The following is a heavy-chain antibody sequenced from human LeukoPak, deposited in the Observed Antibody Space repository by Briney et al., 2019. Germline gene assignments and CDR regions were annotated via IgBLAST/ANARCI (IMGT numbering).Heavy chain of an antibody. Sequence: GGSLRLSCAASGFTFSSYSMNWVRQAPGKGLEWVSSISSSSSYIYYPDSMKGRFTISRDNAKSSLYLQMNSLRAEDTAVYYCARARSSGSHRVVNAFDVWGQGTMVTVSS. V-gene: IGHV3-21*01. CDR1: GFTFSSYS. J-gene: IGHJ3*01. CDR3: ARARSSGSHRVVNAFDV. D-gene: IGHD1-26*01. CDR2: ISSSSSYI.